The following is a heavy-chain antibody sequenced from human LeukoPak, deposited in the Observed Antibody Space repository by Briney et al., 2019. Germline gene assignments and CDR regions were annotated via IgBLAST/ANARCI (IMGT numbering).Heavy chain of an antibody. D-gene: IGHD3-10*01. CDR3: ARGEYGSGSYHIDY. Sequence: GGSLRLSCTASGFTFSGAWMTWVRQAPGKGLEWVSFISSSSSYIYYADSVKGRFTISRDNAKNSLYLQMNSLRAEDTAVYYCARGEYGSGSYHIDYWGQGTLVTVSS. J-gene: IGHJ4*02. CDR2: ISSSSSYI. V-gene: IGHV3-21*01. CDR1: GFTFSGAW.